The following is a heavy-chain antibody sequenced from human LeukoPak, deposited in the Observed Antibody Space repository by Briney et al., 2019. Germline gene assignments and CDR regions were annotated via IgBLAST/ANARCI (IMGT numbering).Heavy chain of an antibody. CDR1: GFTFSSYA. Sequence: GGSLRLSCAASGFTFSSYAMCWVRQAPGKRLEWVSAISGSGGSTYYADSVKGRFTISRDNSKNTLYLQMNSLRAEDTAVYYCAKDEGIAAAGTDYWGQGTLVTVSS. CDR3: AKDEGIAAAGTDY. V-gene: IGHV3-23*01. J-gene: IGHJ4*02. D-gene: IGHD6-13*01. CDR2: ISGSGGST.